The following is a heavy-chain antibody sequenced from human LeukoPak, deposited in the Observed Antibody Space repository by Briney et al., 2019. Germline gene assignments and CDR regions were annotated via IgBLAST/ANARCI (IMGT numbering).Heavy chain of an antibody. Sequence: GGSLRLSCAASGFTFSDYYMSWLRQAPGKGLEGVSYISSSGSTIYYADSVKGRFTISRDNAKNSLYLQMNSLRAEDTAVYYCARVIKGSLWPRDYWGQGTLVTVSS. CDR3: ARVIKGSLWPRDY. CDR2: ISSSGSTI. CDR1: GFTFSDYY. V-gene: IGHV3-11*01. J-gene: IGHJ4*02. D-gene: IGHD2-21*01.